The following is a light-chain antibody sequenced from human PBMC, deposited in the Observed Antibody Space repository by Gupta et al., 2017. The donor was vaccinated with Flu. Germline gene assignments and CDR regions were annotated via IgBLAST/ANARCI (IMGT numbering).Light chain of an antibody. CDR3: QQYYSTPPT. CDR2: WAS. V-gene: IGKV4-1*01. CDR1: QSVLHSSNNKNY. J-gene: IGKJ4*01. Sequence: SLGERATINCKSSQSVLHSSNNKNYLTWYQQKPGQPPKLLIYWASTRESGVPDRFSGSGSGTDFTLTISSLQAEDVAVYYCQQYYSTPPTFGGGTKVEIK.